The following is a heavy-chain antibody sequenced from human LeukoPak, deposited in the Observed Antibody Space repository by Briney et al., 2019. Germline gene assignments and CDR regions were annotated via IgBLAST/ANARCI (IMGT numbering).Heavy chain of an antibody. CDR3: ARGSQDIVVVPAAPPAYYYMDV. D-gene: IGHD2-2*01. CDR1: GHTFTSYG. Sequence: GASVKVSCKASGHTFTSYGISWVRQAPGQGLEWMGWIRAYNGNTNYAQKLQGRVTMTTDTSTSTAYMELRSLRSDDTAVYYCARGSQDIVVVPAAPPAYYYMDVWGKGTTVTVSS. V-gene: IGHV1-18*01. CDR2: IRAYNGNT. J-gene: IGHJ6*03.